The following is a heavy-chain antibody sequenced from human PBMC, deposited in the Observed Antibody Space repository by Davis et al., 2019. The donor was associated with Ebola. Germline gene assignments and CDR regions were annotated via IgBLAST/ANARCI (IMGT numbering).Heavy chain of an antibody. CDR2: INPNSGGA. CDR3: ARDGQQQLLVDTWFDP. J-gene: IGHJ5*02. Sequence: AASVKVSCKASGYPFTDYYVHWVRQAPGQGLEWMGRINPNSGGAIYTQKFQGRVTMTRDSSIDTAYMELGSLRSDDTAVYYCARDGQQQLLVDTWFDPWGQGTLVTVSS. CDR1: GYPFTDYY. V-gene: IGHV1-2*06. D-gene: IGHD6-13*01.